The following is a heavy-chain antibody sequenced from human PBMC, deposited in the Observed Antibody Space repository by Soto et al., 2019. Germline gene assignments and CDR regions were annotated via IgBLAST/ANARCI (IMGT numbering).Heavy chain of an antibody. D-gene: IGHD3-10*02. CDR3: ARDYVKLGMDV. J-gene: IGHJ6*02. V-gene: IGHV1-3*01. Sequence: QVQFVQSGAEVKEPGASVKVSCKASGSTFTAITLHWVRQAPGQRLEWMGCIHAGSDNTEYSQKFQDRLTITRDTSASIVYMELSSLRSEDTALYYCARDYVKLGMDVWGQGTKVTVSS. CDR2: IHAGSDNT. CDR1: GSTFTAIT.